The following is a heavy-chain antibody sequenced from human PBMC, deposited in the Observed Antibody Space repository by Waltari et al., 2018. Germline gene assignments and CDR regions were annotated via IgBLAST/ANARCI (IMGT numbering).Heavy chain of an antibody. D-gene: IGHD3-22*01. V-gene: IGHV4-38-2*01. CDR1: GYSISSGYY. CDR3: ARHGGSSGFDY. Sequence: QVQLQESGPGLVKPSETLSLTCAVSGYSISSGYYWGWIRQPPGKGLEWIGSIYHSGGTYYNPSLKSRVTISVDTSKNQFSLKLSSVTAADTAVYYCARHGGSSGFDYWGQGTLVTVSS. CDR2: IYHSGGT. J-gene: IGHJ4*02.